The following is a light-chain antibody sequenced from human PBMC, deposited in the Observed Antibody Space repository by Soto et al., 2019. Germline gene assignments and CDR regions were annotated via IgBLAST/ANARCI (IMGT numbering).Light chain of an antibody. CDR3: SSYTSTRTLYV. Sequence: QSALTQPASVSGSPGQSITISCTGTSSDIGGYNDVSWYQQLPGKVPKLIIYGVSNRPSGVSDRFSGSKSGNAASLTISGLQAEDEADYYCSSYTSTRTLYVFGAGTKLTVL. CDR2: GVS. J-gene: IGLJ1*01. V-gene: IGLV2-14*03. CDR1: SSDIGGYND.